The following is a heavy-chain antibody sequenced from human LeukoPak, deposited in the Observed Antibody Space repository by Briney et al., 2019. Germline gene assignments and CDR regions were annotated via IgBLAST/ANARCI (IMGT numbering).Heavy chain of an antibody. D-gene: IGHD2-2*01. J-gene: IGHJ5*02. V-gene: IGHV3-23*01. Sequence: GGSLRLSCAASGFTFSNYGMGWVRQAPGEGLEWVSAISGSGVSTFYADSVKGRFIISRDNSKNTLYLQMNSLRAEDTAVYYCARASLVPAAHAWFDPWGQGTLVAVSS. CDR3: ARASLVPAAHAWFDP. CDR1: GFTFSNYG. CDR2: ISGSGVST.